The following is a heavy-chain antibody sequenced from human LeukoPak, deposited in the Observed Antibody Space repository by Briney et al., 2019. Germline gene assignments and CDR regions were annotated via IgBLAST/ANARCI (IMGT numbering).Heavy chain of an antibody. CDR2: ISGSGGST. D-gene: IGHD3-10*01. CDR1: GFTFSSYA. CDR3: AKDTMARGVIIRDFDY. V-gene: IGHV3-23*01. Sequence: GGSLRLSCAASGFTFSSYAMSWVRQAPGKGLEWVSAISGSGGSTYYADSVKGRFTISRDNSKNTLYLQMNSLRAEDTAVYYCAKDTMARGVIIRDFDYWGQGTLVTVSS. J-gene: IGHJ4*02.